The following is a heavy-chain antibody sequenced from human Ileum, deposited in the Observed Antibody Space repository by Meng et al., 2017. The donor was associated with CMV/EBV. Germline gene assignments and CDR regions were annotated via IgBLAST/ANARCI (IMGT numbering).Heavy chain of an antibody. CDR2: IHSSRDT. CDR3: ARWVTGAPGFDC. D-gene: IGHD2-21*02. V-gene: IGHV4-4*07. Sequence: QASGPRLLTPSESRSSTCRVSGYSTRIHYRTWLRLQAGEGLERIGRIHSSRDTYFNPSLTSRFTISIDTSRNKFFLKVNSVTAADTAMYYCARWVTGAPGFDCWGQGTLVTVSS. CDR1: GYSTRIHY. J-gene: IGHJ4*02.